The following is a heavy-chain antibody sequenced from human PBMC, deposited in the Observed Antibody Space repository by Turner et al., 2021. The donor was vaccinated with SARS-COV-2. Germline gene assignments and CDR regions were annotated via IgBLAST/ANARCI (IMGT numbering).Heavy chain of an antibody. CDR3: ARRLVVQGTDDYSYYYGMDV. CDR1: GGSVSSSSYS. CDR2: IYYRGST. Sequence: QLQLQESGPGLVKPSETLSLTCTVSGGSVSSSSYSWGWVRQPPGQGLEGIGNIYYRGSTYYNPSLKSRVTISVDTSKNQFSLKLSSVTATDTAVYYCARRLVVQGTDDYSYYYGMDVWGQGTTVTVSS. V-gene: IGHV4-39*01. J-gene: IGHJ6*02. D-gene: IGHD3-22*01.